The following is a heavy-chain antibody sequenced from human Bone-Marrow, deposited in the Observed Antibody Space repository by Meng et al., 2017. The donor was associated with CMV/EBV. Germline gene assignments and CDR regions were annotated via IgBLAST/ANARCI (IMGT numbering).Heavy chain of an antibody. CDR2: ISGGGTTT. CDR3: VQGGIAPLGA. V-gene: IGHV3-23*01. CDR1: GFTFINSA. Sequence: LSCTASGFTFINSAMGWVRQAPGKGLEWVSTISGGGTTTYYTDSVKGRFTISRDNSKNTVFLQLTSLGAEDTALYYCVQGGIAPLGAWGQGTLVTVSS. D-gene: IGHD6-13*01. J-gene: IGHJ5*02.